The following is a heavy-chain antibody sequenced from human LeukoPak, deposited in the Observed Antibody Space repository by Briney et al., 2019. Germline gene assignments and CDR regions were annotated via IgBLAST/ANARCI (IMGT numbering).Heavy chain of an antibody. J-gene: IGHJ3*02. CDR2: ISSNSNYI. CDR1: GFSFSSCS. CDR3: ARVSILIVPYYAFDI. Sequence: GGSLRLSCAASGFSFSSCSMKWVRQAPGKGLEWVSSISSNSNYIYYADSVKGRFTISRDNAKNPLYLQMNSLRAEDTAVYYCARVSILIVPYYAFDIWGQGTMVTVSS. V-gene: IGHV3-21*01. D-gene: IGHD2/OR15-2a*01.